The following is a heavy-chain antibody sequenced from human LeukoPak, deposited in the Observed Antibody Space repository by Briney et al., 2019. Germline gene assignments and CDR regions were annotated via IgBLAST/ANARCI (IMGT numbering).Heavy chain of an antibody. J-gene: IGHJ4*02. CDR2: IYPSDSDV. V-gene: IGHV5-51*01. D-gene: IGHD3-3*01. CDR1: GYSFYTYW. Sequence: GSLKISCEGSGYSFYTYWIGWVRQMPGKGLEWMGNIYPSDSDVRYSPSFQGQVTISADKSISTAYLQWRSLKASDTAIYYCARGFSATLGVVIKYFDYWGQGTLVTVSS. CDR3: ARGFSATLGVVIKYFDY.